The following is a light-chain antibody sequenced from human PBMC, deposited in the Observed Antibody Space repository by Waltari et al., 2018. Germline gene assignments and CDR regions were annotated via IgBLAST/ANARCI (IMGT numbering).Light chain of an antibody. CDR3: SSYTSSISLA. CDR1: SSDVGGYNY. J-gene: IGLJ2*01. Sequence: QSALTQPASVSGSPGQSITISCTGTSSDVGGYNYVPWYQQHPARPPKHLIYDVSNRPSGVSNGFAGSKSGSTASLTISGLQAEDEADYYCSSYTSSISLAFGGGTKLTVL. V-gene: IGLV2-14*03. CDR2: DVS.